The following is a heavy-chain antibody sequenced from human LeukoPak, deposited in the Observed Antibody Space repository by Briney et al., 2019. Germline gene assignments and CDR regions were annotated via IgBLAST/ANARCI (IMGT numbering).Heavy chain of an antibody. V-gene: IGHV1-18*01. CDR2: ISAYNGNT. CDR1: GYTFTSYG. CDR3: ACQLNEAAGAGDFDY. D-gene: IGHD6-13*01. Sequence: GASVKVSCKASGYTFTSYGISWVRQAPGQGLEWMGWISAYNGNTNYAQKLQGRVTMTTDTSTSTAYMELRSLRSDDTAVYYCACQLNEAAGAGDFDYWGQGTLVTVSS. J-gene: IGHJ4*02.